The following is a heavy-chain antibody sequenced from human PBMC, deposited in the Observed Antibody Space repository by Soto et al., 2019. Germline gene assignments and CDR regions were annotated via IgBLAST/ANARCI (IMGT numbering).Heavy chain of an antibody. CDR2: VSISGTAI. CDR3: ARDNGIAGSFDP. V-gene: IGHV3-48*02. J-gene: IGHJ5*02. CDR1: GFTFRSYS. D-gene: IGHD6-13*01. Sequence: GGSLRLSCAASGFTFRSYSMNWVRQAPGKGLEWVSYVSISGTAIYYADSVKGRFTISRDDAKNSLYLQMNSLRDEDTSVYYCARDNGIAGSFDPWGQGALVTVSS.